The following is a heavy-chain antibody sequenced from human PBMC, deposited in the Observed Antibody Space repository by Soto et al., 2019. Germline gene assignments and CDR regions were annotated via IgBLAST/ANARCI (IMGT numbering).Heavy chain of an antibody. CDR3: ARLEVAAAGTSWFDP. Sequence: QVQLQQWGAGLLKPSETLSLTCAVYGGSFSGYYWSWIRQPPGKGLEWIGEINHSGSTNYNPSLKSRVTTSVDTYKNQFSLKLSSVTAADTAVYYCARLEVAAAGTSWFDPWGQGTLVTVSS. J-gene: IGHJ5*02. CDR2: INHSGST. D-gene: IGHD6-13*01. CDR1: GGSFSGYY. V-gene: IGHV4-34*01.